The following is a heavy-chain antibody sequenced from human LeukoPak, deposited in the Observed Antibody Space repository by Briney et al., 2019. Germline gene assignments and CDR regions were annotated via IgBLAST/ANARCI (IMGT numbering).Heavy chain of an antibody. J-gene: IGHJ4*02. CDR2: IYYSGST. CDR1: GGSISSGGYY. Sequence: SQTLSLTCTVSGGSISSGGYYWSWIRQHPGKGLEWIGYIYYSGSTYYNPSLKSRVTISVDTSKNQFSLKLSSVTAADTAVYYCARGDTAMVKDWGQGTLVTVSS. D-gene: IGHD5-18*01. CDR3: ARGDTAMVKD. V-gene: IGHV4-31*03.